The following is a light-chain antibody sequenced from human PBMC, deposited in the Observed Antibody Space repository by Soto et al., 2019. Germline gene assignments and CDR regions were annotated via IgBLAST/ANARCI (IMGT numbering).Light chain of an antibody. Sequence: EIVLTQSPATLSLSPGERATLSCRVSQSVTSYLAWYQQKPGQAPRLLIYDVSNRASGIPARFSGSGSETDFTLTISSLEPEDFAVYYCQQRSDWPLTFGQGTRLEIK. CDR2: DVS. CDR1: QSVTSY. CDR3: QQRSDWPLT. J-gene: IGKJ5*01. V-gene: IGKV3-11*01.